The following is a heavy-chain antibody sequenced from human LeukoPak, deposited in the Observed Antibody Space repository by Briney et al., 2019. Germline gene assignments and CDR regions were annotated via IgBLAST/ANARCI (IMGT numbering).Heavy chain of an antibody. CDR3: ARGIPNWGSEVDYFDF. D-gene: IGHD7-27*01. CDR1: VASISSYY. J-gene: IGHJ4*02. CDR2: MFHSGST. Sequence: PSETLSLTCTVSVASISSYYWSWIRQPPGKGLEWIGYMFHSGSTNYNPSLKSRVTISVDTSKNQFSLKLSSVTAADTAVYYCARGIPNWGSEVDYFDFWGQGTLVTVSS. V-gene: IGHV4-59*01.